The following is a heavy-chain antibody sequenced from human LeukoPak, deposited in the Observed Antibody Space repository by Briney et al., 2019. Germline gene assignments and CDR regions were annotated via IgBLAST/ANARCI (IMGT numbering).Heavy chain of an antibody. CDR2: ISGSDDGT. CDR3: ARVENGVTTEYSSSSFLDY. CDR1: GFTFSSCG. V-gene: IGHV3-23*01. D-gene: IGHD6-6*01. J-gene: IGHJ4*02. Sequence: GGSLRLSCAASGFTFSSCGMTWVRQAPGKGLEWVSSISGSDDGTYYADSVKGRFTISRDNSKNTLYLQMNSLRAEDTAVYYCARVENGVTTEYSSSSFLDYWGQGTLVTVSS.